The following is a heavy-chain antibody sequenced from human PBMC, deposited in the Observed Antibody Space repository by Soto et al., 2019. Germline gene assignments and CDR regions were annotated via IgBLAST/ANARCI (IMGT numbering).Heavy chain of an antibody. CDR1: GFTFSHYA. J-gene: IGHJ4*02. CDR3: AQDGRHNFDY. Sequence: QVQLVESGGGVVQPGRSLRLSCAASGFTFSHYAMHWVRQAPGKGLEWVALMSYDGSNEYYADSVKGRFTISRDNSKNTLYLQMNSLRAEDTAVYYCAQDGRHNFDYWGQGTLVTVSS. V-gene: IGHV3-30*18. CDR2: MSYDGSNE.